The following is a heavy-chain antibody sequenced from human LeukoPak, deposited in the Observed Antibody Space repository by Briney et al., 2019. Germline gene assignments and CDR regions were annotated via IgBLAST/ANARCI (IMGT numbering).Heavy chain of an antibody. J-gene: IGHJ4*02. D-gene: IGHD3-22*01. CDR3: ARGVTYYYDSSGYLY. Sequence: SETLSLTCTVSGGSISSGSYYWSWIRQPAGKGLEWIERIHTSGRTNYNPSLKSRVTISVDTSKNQFSLELTSVTAADTAVYYCARGVTYYYDSSGYLYWGQGTLVTVSS. CDR1: GGSISSGSYY. V-gene: IGHV4-61*02. CDR2: IHTSGRT.